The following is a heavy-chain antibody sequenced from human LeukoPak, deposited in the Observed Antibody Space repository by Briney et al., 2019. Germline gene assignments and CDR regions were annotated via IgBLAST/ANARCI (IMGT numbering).Heavy chain of an antibody. Sequence: GSLRLSCAASGFTFSTFPMSWVRQPPGKGLEWIGCIYYSGSTYYYPSLKSRVTMSVETSKNQFSLKLSSVTAADTAMYYCTAGYSYDLFDYWGQGTLVTVSS. J-gene: IGHJ4*02. CDR3: TAGYSYDLFDY. CDR2: IYYSGST. V-gene: IGHV4-59*04. CDR1: GFTFSTFPM. D-gene: IGHD5-18*01.